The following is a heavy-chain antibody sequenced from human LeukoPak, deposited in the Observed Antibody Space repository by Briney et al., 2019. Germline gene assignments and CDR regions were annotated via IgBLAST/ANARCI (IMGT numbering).Heavy chain of an antibody. CDR2: INHSGST. CDR3: ARVSRIVVVPAAMGYMDV. D-gene: IGHD2-2*01. V-gene: IGHV4-34*01. J-gene: IGHJ6*03. Sequence: SETLSLTCAVYGGSFSGYYWSWLRQPPGKGLEWIGEINHSGSTNYNPSLKSRVTISVDTSKNQFSLKLSSVTAADTAVYYCARVSRIVVVPAAMGYMDVWGKGTTVTVSS. CDR1: GGSFSGYY.